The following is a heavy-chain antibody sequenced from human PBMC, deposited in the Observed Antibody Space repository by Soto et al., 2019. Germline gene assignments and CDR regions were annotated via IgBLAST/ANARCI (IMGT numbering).Heavy chain of an antibody. J-gene: IGHJ6*02. CDR2: IIPIFETP. CDR3: ARPPRTDYQYGMEV. Sequence: QVQLVQSGAEVKKPGSSVKVSCKASGGTFSSYAISWVRQAPGQGLEWMGGIIPIFETPSYAQKFQGRVTISADESTSTGYMELSSLRFEDTAVYYGARPPRTDYQYGMEVWGQGTTVTVSS. D-gene: IGHD1-1*01. CDR1: GGTFSSYA. V-gene: IGHV1-69*01.